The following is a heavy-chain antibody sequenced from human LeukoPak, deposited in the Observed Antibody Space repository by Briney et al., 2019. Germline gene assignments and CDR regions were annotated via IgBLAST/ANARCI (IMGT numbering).Heavy chain of an antibody. D-gene: IGHD3-10*02. CDR1: GFTFSSYS. CDR3: AKALFGDRRVGAFDI. J-gene: IGHJ3*02. Sequence: GGSLRLSCAASGFTFSSYSMNWVRQAPGKGLEWVSSISSSSSYIYYADSVKGRFTISRDNSKKTLYLQMNSLRTEDTAIYYCAKALFGDRRVGAFDIWGLGTMLTVSS. CDR2: ISSSSSYI. V-gene: IGHV3-21*04.